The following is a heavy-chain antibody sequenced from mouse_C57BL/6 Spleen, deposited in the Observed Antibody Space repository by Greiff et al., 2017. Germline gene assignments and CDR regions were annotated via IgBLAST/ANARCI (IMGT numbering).Heavy chain of an antibody. D-gene: IGHD2-5*01. CDR2: INPSTGGT. Sequence: QVQLQQPGTELVKPGASVKLSCKASGYTFTSYWMHWVKQRPGQGLEWIGNINPSTGGTNYNEKFKSKATLTVDKSSSTAYMQLSSLTSEYSAVYYCARSHYSNPYYYAMDYWGQGTSVTVSS. CDR1: GYTFTSYW. CDR3: ARSHYSNPYYYAMDY. J-gene: IGHJ4*01. V-gene: IGHV1-53*01.